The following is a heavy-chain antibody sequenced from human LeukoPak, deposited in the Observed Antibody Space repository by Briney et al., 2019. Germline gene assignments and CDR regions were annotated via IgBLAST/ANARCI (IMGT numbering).Heavy chain of an antibody. CDR1: GFTFSSYS. CDR3: ARVFKEIVVVYTGTAYYYGMDV. D-gene: IGHD2-15*01. Sequence: GGSLRLSCAASGFTFSSYSMNWVRQAPGKGLEWVSYISGSSSTIYYADSVKGRFTISRDNAKNSLYLQMNSLRAKDTAVYYCARVFKEIVVVYTGTAYYYGMDVWGQGTTVTVSS. V-gene: IGHV3-48*01. J-gene: IGHJ6*02. CDR2: ISGSSSTI.